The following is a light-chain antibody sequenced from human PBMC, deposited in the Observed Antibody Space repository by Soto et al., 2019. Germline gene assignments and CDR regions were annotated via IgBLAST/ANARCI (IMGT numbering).Light chain of an antibody. CDR3: QQYYSTPQT. CDR1: QSVLYSSNNKNY. Sequence: DIVMTQSPDSLAVSLGERATINCKSSQSVLYSSNNKNYLAWYQQKPGQPPKLLIYWASTRESGVPDRFSGSGYGTDHTLAISSLQAEDVAVYYCQQYYSTPQTFGQGTKLEIK. CDR2: WAS. V-gene: IGKV4-1*01. J-gene: IGKJ2*01.